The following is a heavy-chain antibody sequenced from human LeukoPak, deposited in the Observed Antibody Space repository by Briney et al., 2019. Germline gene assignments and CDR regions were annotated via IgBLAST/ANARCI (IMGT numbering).Heavy chain of an antibody. D-gene: IGHD3-10*01. CDR1: GASISTGSSY. Sequence: SETLSLTCTVSGASISTGSSYWSWIRQPAGGGLEWIGRIHNSGSTNYNPSLNSRVTISVDTSKNQVSLKLTSVTAADTAVYYCARNGYGSGSSWWGQGTLVTVSS. V-gene: IGHV4-61*02. CDR3: ARNGYGSGSSW. J-gene: IGHJ4*02. CDR2: IHNSGST.